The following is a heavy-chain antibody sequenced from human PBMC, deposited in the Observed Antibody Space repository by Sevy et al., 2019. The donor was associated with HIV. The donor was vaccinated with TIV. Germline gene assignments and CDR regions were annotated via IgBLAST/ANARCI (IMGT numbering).Heavy chain of an antibody. V-gene: IGHV3-64D*06. Sequence: GGSLRLSCSASGFTFSSYEMFWVRQAPGKGLEYISAISTNGGTTYYADSVKGRFTISRDNSKNTLDLQMSSLRPEDTAVYYCGKEPYCRGGGCYSAFDYWGQGTLVTVSS. D-gene: IGHD2-15*01. J-gene: IGHJ4*02. CDR3: GKEPYCRGGGCYSAFDY. CDR1: GFTFSSYE. CDR2: ISTNGGTT.